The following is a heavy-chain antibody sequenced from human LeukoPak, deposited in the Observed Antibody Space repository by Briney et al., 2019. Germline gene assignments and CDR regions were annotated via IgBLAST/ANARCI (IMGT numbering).Heavy chain of an antibody. CDR1: GLSFSNYW. V-gene: IGHV3-74*01. CDR2: ISSDGSDT. D-gene: IGHD6-13*01. J-gene: IGHJ4*02. CDR3: ARLAAAGSYFDY. Sequence: PGGSLRLSCAASGLSFSNYWMHWVRQAPGKGLVWVSRISSDGSDTIYADSVKGRFTMSRDNAKNTLYLQMNSLRAEDTAVYYCARLAAAGSYFDYWGQGTLATVSS.